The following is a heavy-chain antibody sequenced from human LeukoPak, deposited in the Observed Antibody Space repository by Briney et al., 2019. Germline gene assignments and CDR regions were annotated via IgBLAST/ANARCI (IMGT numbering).Heavy chain of an antibody. CDR2: INHSGYT. CDR3: TRAVAGHPD. D-gene: IGHD6-19*01. J-gene: IGHJ4*02. Sequence: KPSETLSLTCTVSGVPFSNYYWSWVRQSPRQGLEWIGEINHSGYTNYNPSLKSRVTMSIDTSKNQFSLKLTSVTATDAGVYYCTRAVAGHPDWGQGTLVTASS. V-gene: IGHV4-34*01. CDR1: GVPFSNYY.